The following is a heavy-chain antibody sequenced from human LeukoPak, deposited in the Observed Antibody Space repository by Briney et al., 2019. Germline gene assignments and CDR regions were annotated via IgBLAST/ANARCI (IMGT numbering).Heavy chain of an antibody. CDR1: ENTFTNYF. CDR3: ARGIGQQPADY. D-gene: IGHD6-13*01. V-gene: IGHV1-46*01. Sequence: ASVKVSCKASENTFTNYFMHWVRQAPGQGLEWLGMINPNGGRTAYAQNLQGRVTMTTDTSTSTAYMELRSLRSDDTAVYYCARGIGQQPADYWGQGTLVTVSS. J-gene: IGHJ4*02. CDR2: INPNGGRT.